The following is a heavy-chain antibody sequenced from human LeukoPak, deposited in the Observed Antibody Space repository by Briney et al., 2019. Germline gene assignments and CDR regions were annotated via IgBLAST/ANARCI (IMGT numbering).Heavy chain of an antibody. D-gene: IGHD4-17*01. CDR2: IYYSNT. J-gene: IGHJ4*02. Sequence: SETLSLTCTVSGGSISSYYWNWIRQPPGKGLESIGYIYYSNTNYNPSLKSRVTISVDTSKNQFSLKLSSVTAADTAVYYCARLKYGDYGLYYFDYWGQGTLVTVSS. V-gene: IGHV4-59*08. CDR1: GGSISSYY. CDR3: ARLKYGDYGLYYFDY.